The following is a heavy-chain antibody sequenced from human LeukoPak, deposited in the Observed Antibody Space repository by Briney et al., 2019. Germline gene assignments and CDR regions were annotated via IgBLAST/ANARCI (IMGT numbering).Heavy chain of an antibody. Sequence: PSETLSLTCTVSGGSISSYYWSWIRQPPGKGLEWIGYIYYSGSTNYNPSLKSRVIISVDTSKNQFSLKLSSVTAADTAVYYCARESHGYGDWDYWGQGTLVTVSS. CDR3: ARESHGYGDWDY. J-gene: IGHJ4*02. CDR1: GGSISSYY. D-gene: IGHD4-17*01. V-gene: IGHV4-59*01. CDR2: IYYSGST.